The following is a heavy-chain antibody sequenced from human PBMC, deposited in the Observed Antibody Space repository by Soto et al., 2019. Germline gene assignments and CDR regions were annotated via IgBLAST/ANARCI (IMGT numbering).Heavy chain of an antibody. V-gene: IGHV2-5*02. CDR2: IYWEDDK. CDR3: AHSRLGGSGGTNWFDP. Sequence: SGPTLVNPTQTLTLTCTFSGFSLSTSGVGVGWIRQPPGKALEWLALIYWEDDKRYSPSLKSRLTITKDTSKNQVVLTMTNMDPVDTATYSCAHSRLGGSGGTNWFDPWGQGTLVTVSS. D-gene: IGHD2-15*01. CDR1: GFSLSTSGVG. J-gene: IGHJ5*02.